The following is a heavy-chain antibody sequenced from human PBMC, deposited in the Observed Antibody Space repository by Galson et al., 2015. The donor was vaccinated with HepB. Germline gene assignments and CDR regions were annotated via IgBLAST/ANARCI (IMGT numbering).Heavy chain of an antibody. Sequence: SLRLSCAASGFTFSSYGMHWVRQAPGKGLEWVAVIWYDGSNKYYADSVKGRFTISRDNSKNTLYLQMNSLRAEDTAVYYCARDSSSSPYYFDYWGQGTLVTVSS. CDR3: ARDSSSSPYYFDY. CDR1: GFTFSSYG. D-gene: IGHD6-13*01. J-gene: IGHJ4*02. CDR2: IWYDGSNK. V-gene: IGHV3-33*01.